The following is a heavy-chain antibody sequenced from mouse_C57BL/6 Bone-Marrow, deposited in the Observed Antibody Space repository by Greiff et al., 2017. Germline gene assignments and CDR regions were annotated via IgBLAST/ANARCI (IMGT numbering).Heavy chain of an antibody. Sequence: QVQLQQPGAELVRPGTSVKLSCKASGYTFTSYWMHWVKPRPGQGLEWIGVIDPSDSYTNYNQKFKGKATLTVDTSSSTAYRQLSSLTSEDSAVYYCARGNVWGQGTSVTVSS. D-gene: IGHD2-1*01. J-gene: IGHJ4*01. V-gene: IGHV1-59*01. CDR2: IDPSDSYT. CDR3: ARGNV. CDR1: GYTFTSYW.